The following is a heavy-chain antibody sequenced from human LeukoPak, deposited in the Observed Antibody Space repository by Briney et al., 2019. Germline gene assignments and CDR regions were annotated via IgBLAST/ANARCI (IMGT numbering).Heavy chain of an antibody. D-gene: IGHD3-22*01. CDR1: GGSISSGDYY. V-gene: IGHV4-30-4*01. CDR2: IYYSGST. CDR3: ARRYYDSSGYTAFDY. J-gene: IGHJ4*02. Sequence: SQTLSLTCTVSGGSISSGDYYWSWIRQPPGKGLEWIGYIYYSGSTYYNPSLKSRVTISVDTSKNQFSLKLSSVTAADTAMYYCARRYYDSSGYTAFDYWGQGTLVTVSS.